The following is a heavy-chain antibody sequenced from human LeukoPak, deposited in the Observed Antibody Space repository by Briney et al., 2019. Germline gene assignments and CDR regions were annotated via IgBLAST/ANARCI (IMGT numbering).Heavy chain of an antibody. CDR2: IIPILGIA. D-gene: IGHD3-3*01. CDR1: GGTFSSHT. J-gene: IGHJ4*02. Sequence: GASVKVSCKASGGTFSSHTISWVRQAPGQGLEWMGRIIPILGIANYAQKFQGRVTITADKSTSTAYMELSSLRSEDTAVYYCAANSYDFWSGYYGRFDYWGQGTLVTVSS. CDR3: AANSYDFWSGYYGRFDY. V-gene: IGHV1-69*02.